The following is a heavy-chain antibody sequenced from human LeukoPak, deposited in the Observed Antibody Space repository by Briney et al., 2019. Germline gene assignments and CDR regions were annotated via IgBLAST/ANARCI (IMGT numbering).Heavy chain of an antibody. CDR1: GFSFSGYG. Sequence: PGKSLRLSCAASGFSFSGYGMHWVRQAPGKGVEWVAAIWYGGGIKHYAESVKGRFAISRDNSKNTLYLQLNSLRAEDTALYFCAKESYYGSGSYLHIPDVFDVWGQGTMVIVSS. J-gene: IGHJ3*01. V-gene: IGHV3-33*06. CDR2: IWYGGGIK. CDR3: AKESYYGSGSYLHIPDVFDV. D-gene: IGHD3-10*01.